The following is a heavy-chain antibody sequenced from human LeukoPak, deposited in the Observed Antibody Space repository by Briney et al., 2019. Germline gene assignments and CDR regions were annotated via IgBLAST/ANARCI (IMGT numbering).Heavy chain of an antibody. J-gene: IGHJ4*02. CDR1: GYTFTSYY. D-gene: IGHD1-1*01. Sequence: SVKVSCKASGYTFTSYYMHWVRQAPGQGLEWMGRIIPILGIANYAQKFQGRVTITADKSTSTAYMELSSLRSEDTAVYYCARQLTTHGDYADYWGQGTLVTVSS. CDR3: ARQLTTHGDYADY. CDR2: IIPILGIA. V-gene: IGHV1-69*02.